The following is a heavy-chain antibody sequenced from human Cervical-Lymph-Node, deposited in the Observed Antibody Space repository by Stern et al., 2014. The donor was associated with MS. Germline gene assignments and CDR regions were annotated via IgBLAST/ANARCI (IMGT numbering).Heavy chain of an antibody. CDR3: ARAPTIEGIFGVVTIYYYYGMDV. CDR2: MNPNSGNT. Sequence: QVQLVQSGAEVKKPGASVKVSCKASGYTFTSYDINWVRQATGQGLEWMGWMNPNSGNTGYAQKFQGRVTMTRNTSISTAYMELSSLRSEDTAVYYCARAPTIEGIFGVVTIYYYYGMDVWGQGTTVTVSS. V-gene: IGHV1-8*01. J-gene: IGHJ6*02. D-gene: IGHD3-3*01. CDR1: GYTFTSYD.